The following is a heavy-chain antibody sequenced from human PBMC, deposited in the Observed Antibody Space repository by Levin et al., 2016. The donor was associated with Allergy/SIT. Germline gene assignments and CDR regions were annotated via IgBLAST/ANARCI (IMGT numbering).Heavy chain of an antibody. CDR3: TRDLGYGHLDS. J-gene: IGHJ4*02. CDR2: VYDTGRA. D-gene: IGHD1-1*01. V-gene: IGHV4-30-2*01. Sequence: WIRQPPGKGLEWIGYVYDTGRAYYNTSLKSRVTLSVDRSTDQISLQLNSVTAADTAMYYCTRDLGYGHLDSWGQGILVTVSS.